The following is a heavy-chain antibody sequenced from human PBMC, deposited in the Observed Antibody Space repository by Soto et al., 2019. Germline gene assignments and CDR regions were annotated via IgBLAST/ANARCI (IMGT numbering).Heavy chain of an antibody. CDR2: INAGNGNT. V-gene: IGHV1-3*01. CDR1: GYTFTSYA. D-gene: IGHD2-2*01. Sequence: ASVKVSCKASGYTFTSYAMHWVRQAPGQRLEWMGWINAGNGNTKYSQKFKGRVTITRDTSASTAYMKLSSLRSEDTALFYCALVVPAAWAGLDYWGQGTLVTVSS. CDR3: ALVVPAAWAGLDY. J-gene: IGHJ4*02.